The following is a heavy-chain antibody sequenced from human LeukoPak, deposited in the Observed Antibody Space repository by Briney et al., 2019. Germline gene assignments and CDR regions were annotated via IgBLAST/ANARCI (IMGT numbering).Heavy chain of an antibody. CDR3: ARRQRTGSSVRGALDY. Sequence: SETLSLTCAVYGGSFSGYYWSWIRQPPGKGLEWIGEINHSGSTNYNPSLKSRVTISVDTSKNQFSLKLSSVTAADTAVYYCARRQRTGSSVRGALDYWGQGTLVTVSS. CDR1: GGSFSGYY. CDR2: INHSGST. V-gene: IGHV4-34*01. D-gene: IGHD3-10*01. J-gene: IGHJ4*02.